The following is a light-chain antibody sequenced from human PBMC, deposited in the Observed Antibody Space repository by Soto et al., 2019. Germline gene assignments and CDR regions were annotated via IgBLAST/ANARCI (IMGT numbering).Light chain of an antibody. Sequence: EIVLTQSPATLSLSPGDRATLSCRASQSVTSSLAWFQQKPGQAPRLLIYEVSRRATAIPARFSGSGSGTDFTLTISSLEAEDFAVYYCQQRTTWPTFVGGTKVEIK. J-gene: IGKJ4*01. CDR3: QQRTTWPT. CDR1: QSVTSS. CDR2: EVS. V-gene: IGKV3-11*01.